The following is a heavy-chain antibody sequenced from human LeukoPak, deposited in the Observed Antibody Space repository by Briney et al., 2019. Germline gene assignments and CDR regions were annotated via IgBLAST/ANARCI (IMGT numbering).Heavy chain of an antibody. CDR3: AKDYDSSGYYYTGFDY. V-gene: IGHV3-23*01. D-gene: IGHD3-22*01. J-gene: IGHJ4*02. CDR2: IRGSGGST. CDR1: GFTFSRYG. Sequence: GGTLRLSCEASGFTFSRYGMSWVRQAPGKGLEWVSAIRGSGGSTYYADSVKGRFTISRDNSKNTLYLQMNSLRAEDTAVYYCAKDYDSSGYYYTGFDYWGQGTLVTVSS.